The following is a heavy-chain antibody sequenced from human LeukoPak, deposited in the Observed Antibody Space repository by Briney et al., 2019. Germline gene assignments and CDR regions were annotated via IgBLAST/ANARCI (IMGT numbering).Heavy chain of an antibody. V-gene: IGHV4-39*01. CDR2: AFYSGST. CDR3: ARHGAVAAQDAFDV. Sequence: SETLSLTCTVSGGSISSNNYYWGWIRQPPGKGLEWIGSAFYSGSTYYTPSLKSRVTISMDTSKNQFSLKLSSVTAAATAVFFCARHGAVAAQDAFDVWGQGTMVTVSS. CDR1: GGSISSNNYY. D-gene: IGHD6-19*01. J-gene: IGHJ3*01.